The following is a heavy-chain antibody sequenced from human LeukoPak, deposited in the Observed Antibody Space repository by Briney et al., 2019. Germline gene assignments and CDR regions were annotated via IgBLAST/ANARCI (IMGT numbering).Heavy chain of an antibody. CDR2: INGSGGST. Sequence: GGSLRLSCAASGFTFSSYAMSWVRQAPGKGLEWVSDINGSGGSTYYADSVKGRFTISRDNSKNTLYLQMNSLRAEDTAVYYCARDPGRYSSSWYFDYWGQGTLVTVSS. CDR3: ARDPGRYSSSWYFDY. CDR1: GFTFSSYA. J-gene: IGHJ4*02. D-gene: IGHD6-13*01. V-gene: IGHV3-23*01.